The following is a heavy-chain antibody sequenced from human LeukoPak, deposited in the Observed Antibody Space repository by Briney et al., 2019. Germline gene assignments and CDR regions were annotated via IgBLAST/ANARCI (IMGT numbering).Heavy chain of an antibody. J-gene: IGHJ6*02. CDR2: ISYDGSNK. Sequence: PGGSLRLSCAASGFTFSSYGMHWVRQAPGKGLEWVAVISYDGSNKYYADSVKGRFTISRDNSKNTLYLQMNSLRAEDTAVYYCAKDPTDIVVVTAILYYYYGMDVWGQGTTVTVSS. V-gene: IGHV3-30*18. CDR1: GFTFSSYG. D-gene: IGHD2-21*02. CDR3: AKDPTDIVVVTAILYYYYGMDV.